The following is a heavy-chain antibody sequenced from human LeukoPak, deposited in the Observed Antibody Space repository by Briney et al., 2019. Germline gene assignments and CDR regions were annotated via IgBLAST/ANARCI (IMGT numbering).Heavy chain of an antibody. Sequence: ASVKVSCTASGYTFTSYAMHWVRQAPGQRLEWMGWINAGNGNTKYSQKFQGRVTITRDTSASTAYMELSSLRSEDTAVYYCARHYDSSGSDNWFDPWGQGTLVTVSS. CDR3: ARHYDSSGSDNWFDP. CDR2: INAGNGNT. D-gene: IGHD3-22*01. V-gene: IGHV1-3*01. CDR1: GYTFTSYA. J-gene: IGHJ5*02.